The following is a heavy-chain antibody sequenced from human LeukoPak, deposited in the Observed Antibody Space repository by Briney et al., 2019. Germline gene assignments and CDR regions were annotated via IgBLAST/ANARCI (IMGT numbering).Heavy chain of an antibody. CDR3: ARATWDPNYYYYMDV. CDR2: ISSSGSSTI. CDR1: GFTFSSYS. Sequence: SGGSLRLSCAASGFTFSSYSMNWVRQAPGKGLEWVSYISSSGSSTIYYADSVKGRFTISRDNAKNSLYLQMNSLRAEDTAVYFCARATWDPNYYYYMDVWGKGTTVTISS. V-gene: IGHV3-48*01. D-gene: IGHD1-26*01. J-gene: IGHJ6*03.